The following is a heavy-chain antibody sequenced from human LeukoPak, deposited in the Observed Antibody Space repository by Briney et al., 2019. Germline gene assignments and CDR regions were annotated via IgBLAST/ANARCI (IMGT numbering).Heavy chain of an antibody. D-gene: IGHD3-22*01. V-gene: IGHV3-66*01. CDR2: IYSGVST. CDR3: ARIMYYYESSGYYGYYFDH. CDR1: VFTVSSNY. Sequence: PGGSLRLSCTDSVFTVSSNYMSWVRQAPGNGLEWVSVIYSGVSTYYADSVKGRFNISRDNSENTLYLQMNSLRAEDTGVYYCARIMYYYESSGYYGYYFDHWGQGTLVTVSS. J-gene: IGHJ4*02.